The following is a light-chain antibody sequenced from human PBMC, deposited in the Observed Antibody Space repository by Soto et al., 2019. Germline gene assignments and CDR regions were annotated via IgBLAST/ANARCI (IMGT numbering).Light chain of an antibody. CDR2: EAS. V-gene: IGKV3-11*01. CDR3: QQRSNWPPWT. CDR1: QSIPNNY. J-gene: IGKJ1*01. Sequence: EIVLTQSPGTLSLSPGERATLSCRAGQSIPNNYLAWYQQKPGQAPRLLIYEASNRATGIPARFSGSGSGTDLTLTISSLEPEDFAVYYCQQRSNWPPWTFGQGTKVDIK.